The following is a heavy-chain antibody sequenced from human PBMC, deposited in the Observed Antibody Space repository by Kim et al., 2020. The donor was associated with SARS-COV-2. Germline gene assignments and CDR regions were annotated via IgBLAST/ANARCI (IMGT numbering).Heavy chain of an antibody. D-gene: IGHD5-18*01. Sequence: SETLSLTCTVSGGSISSSSYYWGWIRQPPGKGLEWIGSIYYSGSTYYNPSLKSRVTISVDTSKNQFSLKLSSVTAADTAVYYCARHGYYPYEGAVYWGQGTLVTVSS. CDR2: IYYSGST. CDR1: GGSISSSSYY. J-gene: IGHJ4*02. CDR3: ARHGYYPYEGAVY. V-gene: IGHV4-39*01.